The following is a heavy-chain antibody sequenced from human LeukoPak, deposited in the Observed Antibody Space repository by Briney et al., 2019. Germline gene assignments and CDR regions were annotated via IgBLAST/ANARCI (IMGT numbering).Heavy chain of an antibody. CDR1: GYTFTGYY. V-gene: IGHV1-2*02. CDR3: ARDRWVEWLLLDY. Sequence: ASVKVSCKASGYTFTGYYMHWVRQAPGQGLEWMGWINPNSGGTNYAQKFQGRVTMTRDTSISTAYRELSRLRSDDTAVYYCARDRWVEWLLLDYWGQGTLVTVSS. J-gene: IGHJ4*02. D-gene: IGHD3-3*01. CDR2: INPNSGGT.